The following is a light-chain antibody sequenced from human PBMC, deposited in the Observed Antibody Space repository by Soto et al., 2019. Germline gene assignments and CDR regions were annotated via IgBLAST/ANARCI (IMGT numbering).Light chain of an antibody. CDR1: QNVLYKSNNENY. Sequence: DIVMTQSPDSLAVSLGERATINCKSSQNVLYKSNNENYLAWYQQKPGQPPKLLIYWASTRKPEVPDRFSGSGSGSDFTLTISSLQAEDVAFYYCQQYYNTPPYTFGQGTKLEI. V-gene: IGKV4-1*01. CDR2: WAS. J-gene: IGKJ2*01. CDR3: QQYYNTPPYT.